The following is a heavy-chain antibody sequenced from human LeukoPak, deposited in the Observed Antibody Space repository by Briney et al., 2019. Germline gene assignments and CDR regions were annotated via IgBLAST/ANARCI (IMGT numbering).Heavy chain of an antibody. Sequence: GGSLRLSCDASGFTLSDYAMHWVRQAPGKGLEWVALISYPRSYQYYIDSVKGRFTISRDNSKNTLYLQMNSLRAEDTAVYYRARDQGRDYVLDYWGQGTLVTVSS. CDR3: ARDQGRDYVLDY. CDR2: ISYPRSYQ. CDR1: GFTLSDYA. J-gene: IGHJ4*02. V-gene: IGHV3-30-3*01. D-gene: IGHD3-10*02.